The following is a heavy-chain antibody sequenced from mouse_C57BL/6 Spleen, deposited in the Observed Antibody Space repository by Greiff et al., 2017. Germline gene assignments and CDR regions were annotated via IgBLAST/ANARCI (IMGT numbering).Heavy chain of an antibody. J-gene: IGHJ2*01. CDR1: GYTFTGYW. CDR2: ILPGSGST. CDR3: ARPYSNYLYYFDD. Sequence: VQLQQSGAELMKPGASVKLSCKATGYTFTGYWIAWVTQRPGNGLEWIGEILPGSGSTNYNEKFKGKATFTADTSTNTAYMQLSSLTTEDSAIYYCARPYSNYLYYFDDWGQGTTLTVAS. V-gene: IGHV1-9*01. D-gene: IGHD2-5*01.